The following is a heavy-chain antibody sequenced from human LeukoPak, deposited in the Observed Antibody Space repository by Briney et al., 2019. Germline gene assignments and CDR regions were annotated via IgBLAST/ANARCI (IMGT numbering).Heavy chain of an antibody. V-gene: IGHV1-69*05. CDR2: IIPIFGTA. CDR1: GGTFSSYA. CDR3: ARGDDGAAGFDY. Sequence: SVKVSCKASGGTFSSYAISWVRQAPGQGLEWMGGIIPIFGTANYAQKFQARATITTDESTSTAYMELSSLRSEDTAVYYCARGDDGAAGFDYWGQGTLVTVSS. D-gene: IGHD6-13*01. J-gene: IGHJ4*02.